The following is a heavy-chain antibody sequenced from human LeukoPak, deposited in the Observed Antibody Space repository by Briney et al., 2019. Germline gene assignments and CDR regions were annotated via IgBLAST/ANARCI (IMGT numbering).Heavy chain of an antibody. V-gene: IGHV3-30*02. CDR3: AKEGGIAAPRNYYYYMDV. Sequence: GGSLRLSCAASGFTFSNYGIHWVRQAPGKGLEWVAVIWYGGSNKYYADSVKGRFTISRDNSKDTLYLQMNSLRAEDTAVYYCAKEGGIAAPRNYYYYMDVWGRGTTVTVSS. CDR2: IWYGGSNK. CDR1: GFTFSNYG. J-gene: IGHJ6*03. D-gene: IGHD6-13*01.